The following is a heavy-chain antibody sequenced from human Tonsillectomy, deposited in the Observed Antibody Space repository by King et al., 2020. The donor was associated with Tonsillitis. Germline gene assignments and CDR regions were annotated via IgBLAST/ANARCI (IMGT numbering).Heavy chain of an antibody. D-gene: IGHD1-26*01. V-gene: IGHV3-30-3*01. Sequence: VQLVESGGGVVQPGRSLRVSCAASGFTFSSYAMHWVRQAPGKGLEWVAVISYDGSNKYYADSVKGRFITSRDNSKNTLCLKMNSLRAEDMAVYYCARERLDSGRYRAAFDYWGQGTLVTVSS. CDR3: ARERLDSGRYRAAFDY. CDR2: ISYDGSNK. CDR1: GFTFSSYA. J-gene: IGHJ4*02.